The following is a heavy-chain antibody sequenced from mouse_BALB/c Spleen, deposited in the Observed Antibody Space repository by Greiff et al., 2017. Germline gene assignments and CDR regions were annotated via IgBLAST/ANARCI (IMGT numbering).Heavy chain of an antibody. CDR2: ISSGGST. CDR1: GFTFSSYA. Sequence: DVKLVESGGGLVKPGGSLKLSCAASGFTFSSYAMSWVRQTPEKRLEWVASISSGGSTYYPDSVKGRFTISRDNARNILYLQMSSLRSEDTAMYYCARGRDPFYAMDYWGQGTSVTVSS. V-gene: IGHV5-6-5*01. CDR3: ARGRDPFYAMDY. J-gene: IGHJ4*01.